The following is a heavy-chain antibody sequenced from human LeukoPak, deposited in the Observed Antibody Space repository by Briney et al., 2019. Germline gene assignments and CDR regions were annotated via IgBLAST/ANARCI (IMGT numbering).Heavy chain of an antibody. CDR3: ARGRLRFLEWLLYPFDY. V-gene: IGHV3-21*01. CDR2: ISSSSSYI. Sequence: PGASLRLSYAASGFTFSSYSMNWVRQAQGKGLEWVSSISSSSSYIYYADSVKGRFTISRDNAKNSLYLQMNSLRAEDTAVYYCARGRLRFLEWLLYPFDYWGQGTLVTVSS. CDR1: GFTFSSYS. D-gene: IGHD3-3*01. J-gene: IGHJ4*02.